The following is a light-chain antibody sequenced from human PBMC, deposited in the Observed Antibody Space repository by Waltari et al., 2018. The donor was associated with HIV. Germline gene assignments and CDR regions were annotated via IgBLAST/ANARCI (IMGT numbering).Light chain of an antibody. Sequence: QSALTQPPSVSGSPGQSVTISCTGTSSDVGSYNRVSWYQQPPGTAPKLMIYEVSNRPSGVPDRFSGSKAGNTASLTISGLQAEDEADYYCSSYTSSSTYVVFGGGTKLTVL. V-gene: IGLV2-18*02. J-gene: IGLJ2*01. CDR3: SSYTSSSTYVV. CDR1: SSDVGSYNR. CDR2: EVS.